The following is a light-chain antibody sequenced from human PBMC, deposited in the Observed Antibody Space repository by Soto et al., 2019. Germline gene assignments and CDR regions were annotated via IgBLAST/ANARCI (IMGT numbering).Light chain of an antibody. CDR2: LEGSGSY. CDR1: SGHSSYI. V-gene: IGLV4-60*02. CDR3: ENWDSNTRV. Sequence: QSVLTQASSASASLGSSVKLTCTLSSGHSSYIIAWHHQQPGKAARYLMKLEGSGSYNKGNGVTDRYSGSISGADRYLTIANLQFEEEDNYQCENWDSNTRVFGGAT. J-gene: IGLJ2*01.